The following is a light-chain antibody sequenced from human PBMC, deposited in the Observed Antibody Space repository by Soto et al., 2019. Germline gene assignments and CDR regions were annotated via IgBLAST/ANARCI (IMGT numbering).Light chain of an antibody. CDR2: AAS. CDR3: QQYGSSPLT. Sequence: DIQMTQSPSSLSASVGDRVTVTCRASQTINNYLHWYQQKPGTAPKLLIYAASSLQSGVPSRFSGSGSGTDFTLTISRLEPEDFAVYYCQQYGSSPLTFGQGTRLEIK. J-gene: IGKJ5*01. V-gene: IGKV1-39*01. CDR1: QTINNY.